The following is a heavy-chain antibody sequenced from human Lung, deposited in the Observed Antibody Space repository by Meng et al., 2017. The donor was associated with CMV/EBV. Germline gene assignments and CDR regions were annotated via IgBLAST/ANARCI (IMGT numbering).Heavy chain of an antibody. Sequence: ASVKVSCKASGFSFSDSFVHWMRQAPGQGLEWMGWINPGTKNRDTAEKFHDRVTLTGDTTTGTAHMELRSLTSDDTAVYYCARVVGFCSGASCILDAYDVWGQGTXVTVSS. V-gene: IGHV1-2*02. CDR3: ARVVGFCSGASCILDAYDV. J-gene: IGHJ3*01. CDR2: INPGTKNR. D-gene: IGHD2-15*01. CDR1: GFSFSDSF.